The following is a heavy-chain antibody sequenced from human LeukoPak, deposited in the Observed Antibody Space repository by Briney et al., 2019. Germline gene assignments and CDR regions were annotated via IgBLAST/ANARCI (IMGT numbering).Heavy chain of an antibody. J-gene: IGHJ1*01. D-gene: IGHD6-13*01. Sequence: ASVKVSCKASGYTFTSYYMHWVRQAPGQGLEWMGIINPSGGSTSYAQKFQGRVIMTRDMSTSTVYMELSSLRSEDTAVYYCARDRFSSSWYGEYFQHWGQGTLVTVSS. V-gene: IGHV1-46*01. CDR1: GYTFTSYY. CDR2: INPSGGST. CDR3: ARDRFSSSWYGEYFQH.